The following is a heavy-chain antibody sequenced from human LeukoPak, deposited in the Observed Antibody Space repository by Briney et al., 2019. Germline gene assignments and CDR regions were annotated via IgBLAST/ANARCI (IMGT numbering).Heavy chain of an antibody. CDR1: GGSISSGGYY. CDR3: AREPPRDGGNSGLDY. V-gene: IGHV4-31*03. CDR2: IYYSGST. D-gene: IGHD4-23*01. Sequence: SETLSLTCTVSGGSISSGGYYWSWIRQHPGKGLEWIGYIYYSGSTYYNPSLKSRVTISVDTSKNQFSLKLSSVTAADTAVYYCAREPPRDGGNSGLDYWGRGTLVTVSS. J-gene: IGHJ4*02.